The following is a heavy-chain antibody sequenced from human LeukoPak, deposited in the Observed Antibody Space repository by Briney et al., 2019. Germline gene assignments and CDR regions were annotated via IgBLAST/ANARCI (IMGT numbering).Heavy chain of an antibody. CDR3: ARDRQWLVDH. CDR1: GDSLSSYY. CDR2: VYVTEST. J-gene: IGHJ5*02. D-gene: IGHD6-19*01. V-gene: IGHV4-4*07. Sequence: SETLSPTCTVPGDSLSSYYWSWIRQPAGKGLEWIGRVYVTESTNLNPALQSRVTMSVDTSKNQFSLKLTSVTAADTAVYYCARDRQWLVDHWGQGTLVTVSS.